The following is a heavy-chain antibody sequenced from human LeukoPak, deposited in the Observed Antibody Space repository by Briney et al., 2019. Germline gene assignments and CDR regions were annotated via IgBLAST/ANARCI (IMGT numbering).Heavy chain of an antibody. D-gene: IGHD3-10*01. CDR1: GFTFSSYA. Sequence: GGSLRLSCAASGFTFSSYAMSWVREAPGKGLEWVSAISGSSGSTYYADSVKGRFTISRDNSKNTLYLQMNRLRAEDTAVYYCAKAQYYYGSGSRSLKYYFDYWGQGTLVTVSS. CDR3: AKAQYYYGSGSRSLKYYFDY. V-gene: IGHV3-23*01. J-gene: IGHJ4*02. CDR2: ISGSSGST.